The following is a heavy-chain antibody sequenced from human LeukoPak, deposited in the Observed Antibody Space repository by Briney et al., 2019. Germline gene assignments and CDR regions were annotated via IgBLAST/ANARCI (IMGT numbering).Heavy chain of an antibody. CDR3: ARGKIGYSYGSYY. CDR1: GYSFTSYW. V-gene: IGHV5-51*01. J-gene: IGHJ4*02. CDR2: IYPGDSDT. Sequence: GESLKIPCKGSGYSFTSYWIGWVRQMPGKSLEGMGIIYPGDSDTRYSPSFQGQVTISADKSISTAYLQWSSLKASDTAIYYCARGKIGYSYGSYYWGQGTLVTVSS. D-gene: IGHD5-18*01.